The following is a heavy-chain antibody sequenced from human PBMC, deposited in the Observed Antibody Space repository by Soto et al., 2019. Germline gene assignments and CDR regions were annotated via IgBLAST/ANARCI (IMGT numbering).Heavy chain of an antibody. Sequence: PSETLSLTCTVSGGSISSYYWSWIRQPPGKGLEWIGYIYYSGSTNYNPSLKSRVTISVDTSKNQFSLKLSSVTAADTAVYYCARRYGALFDYWDQGTLVTVSS. V-gene: IGHV4-59*08. CDR2: IYYSGST. D-gene: IGHD4-17*01. J-gene: IGHJ4*02. CDR1: GGSISSYY. CDR3: ARRYGALFDY.